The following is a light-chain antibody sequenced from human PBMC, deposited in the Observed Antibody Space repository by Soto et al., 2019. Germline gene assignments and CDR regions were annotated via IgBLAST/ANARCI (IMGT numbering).Light chain of an antibody. J-gene: IGKJ3*01. CDR2: AAS. V-gene: IGKV1-9*01. CDR3: QQLNSYPRT. Sequence: DIQLTQSPSFLSASVGDRVTITCRASQGISSYLAWYQQKPGKAPKLLIYAASTLQSRVPSRFSGSGSGTEFTLTISSLQPEDFATYYCQQLNSYPRTVGPGT. CDR1: QGISSY.